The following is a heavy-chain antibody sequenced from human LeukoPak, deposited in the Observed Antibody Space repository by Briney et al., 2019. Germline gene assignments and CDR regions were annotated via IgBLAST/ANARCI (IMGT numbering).Heavy chain of an antibody. D-gene: IGHD6-19*01. CDR3: ARGNSSGWFPRYYYYGMDV. J-gene: IGHJ6*02. CDR2: INHSGST. CDR1: GGSFSDYY. Sequence: SETLSLNCAVYGGSFSDYYWGWIRQPPGKGLEWIGEINHSGSTNYNPSLKSRVTISVDTSKNQFSLKLSSVTAADTAVYYCARGNSSGWFPRYYYYGMDVWGQGTTVTVSS. V-gene: IGHV4-34*01.